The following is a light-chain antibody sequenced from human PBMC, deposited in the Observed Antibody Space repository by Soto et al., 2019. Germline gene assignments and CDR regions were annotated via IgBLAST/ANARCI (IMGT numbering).Light chain of an antibody. V-gene: IGKV3-20*01. CDR2: DAS. Sequence: EIVMTQSPATLSVSPRERATLSCRASQRISSNLAWYQQKRGQAPRLLIHDASSRATGIPDRFSGSGSGTDFTLTISRLEPEDFAVYYCQQYGGSPRAFGQGTKVDIK. CDR1: QRISSN. J-gene: IGKJ1*01. CDR3: QQYGGSPRA.